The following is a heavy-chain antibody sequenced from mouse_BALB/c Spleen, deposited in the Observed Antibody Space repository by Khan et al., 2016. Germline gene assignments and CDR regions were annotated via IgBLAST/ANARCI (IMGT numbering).Heavy chain of an antibody. Sequence: EVKLLESGGGLVQPGGSLKLSCAASGFDFSRYWMSWVRQAPGKGLEWIGEINPDSSTINYTPSLKDKFIISRDNAKNTLYLQMSKVRSEDTALYYCARYYGRNWFADWGIGTLVTVSA. CDR3: ARYYGRNWFAD. CDR1: GFDFSRYW. D-gene: IGHD1-1*01. V-gene: IGHV4-1*02. CDR2: INPDSSTI. J-gene: IGHJ3*01.